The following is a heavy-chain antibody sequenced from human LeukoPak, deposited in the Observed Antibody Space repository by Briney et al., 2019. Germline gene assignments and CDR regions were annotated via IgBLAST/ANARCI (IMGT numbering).Heavy chain of an antibody. CDR1: GDSVSSNSVA. D-gene: IGHD4-23*01. CDR3: ARGINSAFDV. CDR2: TYFRSRWYN. V-gene: IGHV6-1*01. J-gene: IGHJ3*01. Sequence: SQTLSLTCAISGDSVSSNSVAWNWIRQSPSRGLEWLGRTYFRSRWYNEYAVSVNSRITINPDTSKNHFSLQVSSVTPEDTAVYYCARGINSAFDVWGQGTMVTVSS.